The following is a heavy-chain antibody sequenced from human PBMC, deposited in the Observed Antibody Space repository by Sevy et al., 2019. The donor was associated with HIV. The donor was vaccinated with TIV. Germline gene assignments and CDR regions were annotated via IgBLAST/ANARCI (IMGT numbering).Heavy chain of an antibody. V-gene: IGHV3-23*01. CDR3: AKGLRGTTTNNWFDP. CDR1: GFPFSSYA. D-gene: IGHD4-17*01. CDR2: ISGSGGSA. J-gene: IGHJ5*02. Sequence: GGSLRLSCAASGFPFSSYAMSWDRQAPGKGLEWVSTISGSGGSAYYAHSVKGRFTISRDNSKNTLFLQMHSLRAEDTAVYYCAKGLRGTTTNNWFDPWGQGTLVTVSS.